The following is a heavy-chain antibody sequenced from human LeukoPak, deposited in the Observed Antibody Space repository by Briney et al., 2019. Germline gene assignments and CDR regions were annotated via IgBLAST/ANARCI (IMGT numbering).Heavy chain of an antibody. CDR1: GYTFTSYG. CDR3: ARRGAYYYDSSGYPEAFDI. V-gene: IGHV1-18*01. CDR2: ISAYNGNT. D-gene: IGHD3-22*01. Sequence: GASVKVSCKASGYTFTSYGISWVRQAPGQGLEWMGWISAYNGNTNYAQKFQGRVTMTRDMSTSTVYMELSSLRSEDTAVYYCARRGAYYYDSSGYPEAFDIWGQGTMVTVSS. J-gene: IGHJ3*02.